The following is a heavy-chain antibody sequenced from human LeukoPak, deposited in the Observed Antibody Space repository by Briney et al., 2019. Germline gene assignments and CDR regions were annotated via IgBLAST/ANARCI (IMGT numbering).Heavy chain of an antibody. CDR2: IWYDGSNK. CDR3: AKGGNHSYYDFWSGYADY. Sequence: PGGSLRLSCAASGFTFSSYAMSWVRQAPGKGLEWVAVIWYDGSNKYYADSVKGRFTISRDNSKNTLYLQMNSLRAEDTAVYYCAKGGNHSYYDFWSGYADYWGQGTLVTVSS. V-gene: IGHV3-33*06. CDR1: GFTFSSYA. D-gene: IGHD3-3*01. J-gene: IGHJ4*02.